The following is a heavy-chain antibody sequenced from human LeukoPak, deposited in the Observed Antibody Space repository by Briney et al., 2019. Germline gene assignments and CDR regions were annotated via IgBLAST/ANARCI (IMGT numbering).Heavy chain of an antibody. CDR2: INPNSGGT. CDR3: ARAPDGYYELDEGFFDY. Sequence: ASVKVSCKASGYTFTGYYMHWVRQAPGQGLEWMGWINPNSGGTNYAQKFQGRVTMTRDTSISTAYMELSRLRSDDTAVYYCARAPDGYYELDEGFFDYWGQGTLVTVSS. CDR1: GYTFTGYY. V-gene: IGHV1-2*02. D-gene: IGHD5-18*01. J-gene: IGHJ4*02.